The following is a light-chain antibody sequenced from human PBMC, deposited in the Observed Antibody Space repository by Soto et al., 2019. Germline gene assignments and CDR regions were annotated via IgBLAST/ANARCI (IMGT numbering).Light chain of an antibody. V-gene: IGLV2-23*01. CDR1: SSDVGSSNL. CDR3: CSYAGSSTVV. Sequence: QSALTQPASVSGSPGQSITISCTGTSSDVGSSNLVSWYQQHPGKAPKLMIYEGSKRPAGVSNRFSGCKSGNTAPRTSSGLQAEDEADYYCCSYAGSSTVVFGGGTKLTVL. J-gene: IGLJ2*01. CDR2: EGS.